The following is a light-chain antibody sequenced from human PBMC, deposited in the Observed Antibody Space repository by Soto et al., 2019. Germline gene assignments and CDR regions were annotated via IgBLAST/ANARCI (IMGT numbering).Light chain of an antibody. CDR2: ANN. J-gene: IGLJ2*01. CDR1: TSNIVNNF. CDR3: GTWDYSVTAFV. Sequence: QSVLTQPPSVSAAPGEKVTISCSGRTSNIVNNFVSWYRQLPGAAPQLLIHANNKRPSGVSDRFSGSKSGSSATLGITGLQTGDEAHYYCGTWDYSVTAFVFGGGTRSPS. V-gene: IGLV1-51*01.